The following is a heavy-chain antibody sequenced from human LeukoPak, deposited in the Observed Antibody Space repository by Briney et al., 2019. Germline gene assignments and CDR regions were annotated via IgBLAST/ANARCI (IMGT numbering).Heavy chain of an antibody. Sequence: TGGSLRLSCAASGFTFSSYAMSWVRKAPGKGLEWVANIKQDGSEKYYVDSVKGRFTISRDNAKNSLYLQMNSLRAEDTAVYYCARYPLSIAAFDYWGQGTLVTVSS. CDR3: ARYPLSIAAFDY. D-gene: IGHD6-6*01. CDR1: GFTFSSYA. J-gene: IGHJ4*02. CDR2: IKQDGSEK. V-gene: IGHV3-7*02.